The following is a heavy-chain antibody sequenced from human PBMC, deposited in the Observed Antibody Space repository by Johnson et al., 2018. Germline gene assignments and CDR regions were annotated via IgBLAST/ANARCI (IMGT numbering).Heavy chain of an antibody. Sequence: QVQLVQSGAEVKKPGSSVKVSCKASGGTFNSDAISWVRQAPGQGLEWMGGILPIFATANYAPKFQGRVTITADESSTTAYMELSGLTSEDTAIYYCARDGQAFDIWGQGTMVTVAA. J-gene: IGHJ3*02. CDR2: ILPIFATA. CDR3: ARDGQAFDI. CDR1: GGTFNSDA. V-gene: IGHV1-69*12.